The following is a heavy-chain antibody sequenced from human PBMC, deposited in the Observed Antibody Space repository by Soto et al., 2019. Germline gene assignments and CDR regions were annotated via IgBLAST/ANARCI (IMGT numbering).Heavy chain of an antibody. CDR3: ARCPGSGWRNWFDP. CDR2: INAGNGNT. J-gene: IGHJ5*02. Sequence: GASVKVSCKASGYTFTSYAMHWVRQAPGQRLEWMGWINAGNGNTKYSQKFQGRVTITRDTSASTAYMELSSLRSEDTAVYYCARCPGSGWRNWFDPWGQGTLVTVSS. CDR1: GYTFTSYA. D-gene: IGHD6-19*01. V-gene: IGHV1-3*01.